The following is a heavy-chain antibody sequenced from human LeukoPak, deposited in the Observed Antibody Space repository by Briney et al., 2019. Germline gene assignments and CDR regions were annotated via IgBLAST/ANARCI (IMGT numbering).Heavy chain of an antibody. CDR1: GYTLTELS. Sequence: ASVKVSCKVSGYTLTELSMHWVRQAPGKGLEWMGGFDPEDGETIYAQKFQGRVTMTEDTSTDTAYMELSSLRSEDTAMYYCAISYYGSGSYYITHWFDPWGQGTLVTVSS. J-gene: IGHJ5*02. CDR2: FDPEDGET. V-gene: IGHV1-24*01. CDR3: AISYYGSGSYYITHWFDP. D-gene: IGHD3-10*01.